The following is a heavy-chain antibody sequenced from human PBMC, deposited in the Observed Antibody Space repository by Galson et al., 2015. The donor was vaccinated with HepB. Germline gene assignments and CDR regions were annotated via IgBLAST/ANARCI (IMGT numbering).Heavy chain of an antibody. CDR1: GFTFSSYG. D-gene: IGHD3-22*01. J-gene: IGHJ4*02. CDR3: ARDFYYDSSGFTLPYYFDY. V-gene: IGHV3-33*01. CDR2: IWYDGSNK. Sequence: SLRLSCAASGFTFSSYGMHWVRQAPGKGLEWVAVIWYDGSNKYYADSVKGRFTISRDNSKNTLYLQMNSLRAEDTAVYYCARDFYYDSSGFTLPYYFDYWGQGTLVTVSS.